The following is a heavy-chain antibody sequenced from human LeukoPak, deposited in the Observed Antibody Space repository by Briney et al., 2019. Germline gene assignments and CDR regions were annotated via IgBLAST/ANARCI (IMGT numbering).Heavy chain of an antibody. D-gene: IGHD3-9*01. CDR3: ARDRELRYFDWLFSDFYYYYGMDV. V-gene: IGHV3-7*01. CDR2: IKQDGSEK. Sequence: LGGSLRLSCAASGFTFSSYWMSWVRQAPGKGLEWVANIKQDGSEKYYVDSVKGRFTISRDNAKNSLYLQMNSLRAEDTAVYYCARDRELRYFDWLFSDFYYYYGMDVWGQGTTVTVSS. CDR1: GFTFSSYW. J-gene: IGHJ6*02.